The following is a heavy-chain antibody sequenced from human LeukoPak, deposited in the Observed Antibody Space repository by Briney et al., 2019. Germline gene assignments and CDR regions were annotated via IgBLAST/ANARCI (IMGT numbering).Heavy chain of an antibody. Sequence: GASVKVSCKASGYTFTGYYMHWVRQAPGQGLEWMGRINPNSGGTNYARKFQGRVTMTRDTSISTAYMELSRLRSDDTAVYYCARGGYSYAPALYYYYYYMDVWGKGTTVTVSS. V-gene: IGHV1-2*06. CDR3: ARGGYSYAPALYYYYYYMDV. J-gene: IGHJ6*03. CDR1: GYTFTGYY. D-gene: IGHD5-18*01. CDR2: INPNSGGT.